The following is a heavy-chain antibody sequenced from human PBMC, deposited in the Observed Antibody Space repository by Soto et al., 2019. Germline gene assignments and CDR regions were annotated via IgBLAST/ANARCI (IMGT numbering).Heavy chain of an antibody. J-gene: IGHJ3*02. CDR3: AKDSTYYYDSSDKPDAFDI. CDR1: GFTFSSYA. D-gene: IGHD3-22*01. V-gene: IGHV3-23*01. CDR2: ISGSGGST. Sequence: GGSLRLSCAASGFTFSSYAMSWVRQAPGKGLEWVSAISGSGGSTYYADSVKGRFTISRDNSKNTLYLQMNSLRAEDTAVYYCAKDSTYYYDSSDKPDAFDIWGQGTMVTVSS.